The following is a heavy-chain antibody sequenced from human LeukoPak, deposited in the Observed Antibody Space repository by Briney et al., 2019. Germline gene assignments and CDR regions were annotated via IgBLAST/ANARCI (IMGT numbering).Heavy chain of an antibody. CDR1: GGSISSYY. J-gene: IGHJ5*02. Sequence: SETLSLTCTVSGGSISSYYGNWLRQPPGKGLEWIGYIYYSGSTNYNPSLKSRVTISVDTSKNQFSLKLSSVTAADTAVYYCARGHSGRGGIDHWGQGTLVTVSS. CDR2: IYYSGST. CDR3: ARGHSGRGGIDH. V-gene: IGHV4-59*01. D-gene: IGHD3-10*02.